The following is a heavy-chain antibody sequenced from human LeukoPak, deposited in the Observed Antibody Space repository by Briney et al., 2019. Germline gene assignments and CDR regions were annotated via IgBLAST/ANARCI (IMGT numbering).Heavy chain of an antibody. Sequence: GGSLRLSYAASGFTFSSYEMNWVRQAPGKGLEWVSYISSSGSTIYYADSVKGRFTISRDNAKNSLYLQMNSLRAEDTAVYYCARDLRYYDSSGYYLGYYGMDVWGQGTTVTVSS. V-gene: IGHV3-48*03. J-gene: IGHJ6*02. CDR2: ISSSGSTI. CDR1: GFTFSSYE. CDR3: ARDLRYYDSSGYYLGYYGMDV. D-gene: IGHD3-22*01.